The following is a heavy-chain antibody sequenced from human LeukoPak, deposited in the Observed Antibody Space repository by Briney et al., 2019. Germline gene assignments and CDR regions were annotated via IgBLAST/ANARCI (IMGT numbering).Heavy chain of an antibody. J-gene: IGHJ4*02. Sequence: GASVKVSCKASGYTFTSYDINWVRQATGQGLEWMGWMNPNSGNTGYAQKFQGRVTMTRNTSISTAYMELSSLRSEDTAVYYCARQFCSGGSCYREDDYWGQGTLVTVSS. D-gene: IGHD2-15*01. CDR1: GYTFTSYD. V-gene: IGHV1-8*01. CDR2: MNPNSGNT. CDR3: ARQFCSGGSCYREDDY.